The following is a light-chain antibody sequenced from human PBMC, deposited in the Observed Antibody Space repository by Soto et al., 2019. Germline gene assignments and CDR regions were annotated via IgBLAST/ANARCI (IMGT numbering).Light chain of an antibody. Sequence: EIVLTQSPVTLSVSPGERATLSCRASENIRSILAWYQHRPGQAPRLLIYGASTRATGIPARFSGSGSGTEFTLTISSLQSEDFAVYYCQQYYTWPLTFGGGTKVEIK. CDR2: GAS. CDR3: QQYYTWPLT. J-gene: IGKJ4*01. CDR1: ENIRSI. V-gene: IGKV3-15*01.